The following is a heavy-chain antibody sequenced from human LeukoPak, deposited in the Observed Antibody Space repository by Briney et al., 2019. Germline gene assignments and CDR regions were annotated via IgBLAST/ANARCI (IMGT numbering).Heavy chain of an antibody. D-gene: IGHD5-18*01. V-gene: IGHV3-23*01. CDR1: GFTFSSYA. CDR2: ISGSGGST. Sequence: GGSLRLSCAASGFTFSSYAMSWVRQAPGKGLEWVSAISGSGGSTYYAGSVKGRFPISRDNSKHTLYLQMNRLRAEDTAVYYCAKEATVHVDTAMVLFDYWGQGTLVTVSS. CDR3: AKEATVHVDTAMVLFDY. J-gene: IGHJ4*02.